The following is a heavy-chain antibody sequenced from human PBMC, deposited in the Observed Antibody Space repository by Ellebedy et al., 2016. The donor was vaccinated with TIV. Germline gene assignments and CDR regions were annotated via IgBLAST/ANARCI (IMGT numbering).Heavy chain of an antibody. CDR3: ARSFTIFGVAYDAFDI. Sequence: GESLKIFXAASGFTFSSYSMNWVRQAPGKGLEWVSSISSSSSYIYYADSVKGRFTISRDNAKNSLYLQMNSLRAEDTAVYYCARSFTIFGVAYDAFDIWGQGTMVTVSS. CDR2: ISSSSSYI. D-gene: IGHD3-3*01. J-gene: IGHJ3*02. V-gene: IGHV3-21*01. CDR1: GFTFSSYS.